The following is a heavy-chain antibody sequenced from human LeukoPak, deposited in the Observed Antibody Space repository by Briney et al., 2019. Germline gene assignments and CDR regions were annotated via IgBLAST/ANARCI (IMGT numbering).Heavy chain of an antibody. D-gene: IGHD3-16*01. Sequence: GGCLRLSCAASGFTFSSYSMNWVRHAPGKGLEWVSSISSSSSYIYYADSVKGRFTISRDNAKNSLYLQMNSLRAEDTAVYYCARDSLARWGASFDYWGQGTLVTVSS. V-gene: IGHV3-21*01. CDR3: ARDSLARWGASFDY. J-gene: IGHJ4*02. CDR2: ISSSSSYI. CDR1: GFTFSSYS.